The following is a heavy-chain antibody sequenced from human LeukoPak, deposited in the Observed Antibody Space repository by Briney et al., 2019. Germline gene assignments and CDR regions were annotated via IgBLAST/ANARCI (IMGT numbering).Heavy chain of an antibody. CDR1: GFTFSSYS. CDR2: ISSSSSYI. D-gene: IGHD2-2*01. CDR3: ARATVYCSSTSCYFGPEYYMDV. J-gene: IGHJ6*03. Sequence: PGGSLRLSCAASGFTFSSYSMNWVRQAPGKGLEWVSSISSSSSYIYYADSVKGRFTISRDNAKNSLYLQMNSLRAEDTAVFYCARATVYCSSTSCYFGPEYYMDVWGKGTTVTVSS. V-gene: IGHV3-21*04.